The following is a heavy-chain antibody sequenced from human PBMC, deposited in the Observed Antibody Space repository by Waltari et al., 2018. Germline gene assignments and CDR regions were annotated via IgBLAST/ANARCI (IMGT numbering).Heavy chain of an antibody. V-gene: IGHV3-48*01. Sequence: VESGGGLVQPGGSLRLSCAASGFTFSSYSMNWVRQAPGKGLEWVSYISSSSSTIYYADSVKGRFTISRDNAKNSLYLQMNSLRAEDTAVYYCAREEDIAVAGRGGNDAFDIWGQGTMVTVSS. CDR3: AREEDIAVAGRGGNDAFDI. CDR2: ISSSSSTI. J-gene: IGHJ3*02. D-gene: IGHD6-19*01. CDR1: GFTFSSYS.